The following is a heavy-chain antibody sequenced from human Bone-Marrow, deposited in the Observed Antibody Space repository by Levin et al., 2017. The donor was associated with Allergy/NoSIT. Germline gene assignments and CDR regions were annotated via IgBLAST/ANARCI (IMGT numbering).Heavy chain of an antibody. Sequence: KVSCKGSGYSFTSYWIGWVRQMPGKGLEWMGIIYPGDSDTRYSPSFQGQVTISADKSISTAYLQWSSLKASDTAMYYCARSSGVVVPAAILGWFDPWGQGTLVTVSS. J-gene: IGHJ5*02. D-gene: IGHD2-2*02. V-gene: IGHV5-51*01. CDR3: ARSSGVVVPAAILGWFDP. CDR2: IYPGDSDT. CDR1: GYSFTSYW.